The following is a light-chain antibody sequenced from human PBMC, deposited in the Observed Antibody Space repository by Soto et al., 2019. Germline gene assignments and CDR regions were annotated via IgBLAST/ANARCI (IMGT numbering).Light chain of an antibody. CDR2: DAS. V-gene: IGKV1-5*01. CDR3: QQDNSYSPLT. Sequence: DIQMTQSPSTLSASVGDRVTITCRASQSISSWLAWYQQKPGKAPKLLIYDASGLESGGPSRFSGSGSGTEFTLTISSLQPDDFANYYCQQDNSYSPLTFGQGTKVEIK. J-gene: IGKJ1*01. CDR1: QSISSW.